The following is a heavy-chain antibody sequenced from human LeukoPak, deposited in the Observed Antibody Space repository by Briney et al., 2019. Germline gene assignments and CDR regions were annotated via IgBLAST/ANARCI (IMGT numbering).Heavy chain of an antibody. CDR1: GFTFSSYE. CDR3: ARERAVVRYFDY. D-gene: IGHD4-23*01. V-gene: IGHV3-48*03. CDR2: ISSSGSTI. Sequence: PGGSLRLSCAASGFTFSSYEMNCVRQAPGKGLEWVSYISSSGSTIYYADSVKGRFTISRDNAKNSLYLQMNSLRAEDTAVYYCARERAVVRYFDYWGQGTLVTVSS. J-gene: IGHJ4*02.